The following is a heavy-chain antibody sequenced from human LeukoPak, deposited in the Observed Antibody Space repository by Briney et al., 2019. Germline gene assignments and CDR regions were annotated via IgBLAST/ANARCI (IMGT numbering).Heavy chain of an antibody. D-gene: IGHD5-24*01. CDR3: TRGQDGYDDY. J-gene: IGHJ4*02. V-gene: IGHV4-4*07. Sequence: SETLSLTCTVSGGSISGYYWNWIRQPAGKGLEWIGRIYVSESTNYNPSLKSRVTMSVDTSKNQFSLKMSSVTAADTAVYYCTRGQDGYDDYWGQGTLATVSS. CDR2: IYVSEST. CDR1: GGSISGYY.